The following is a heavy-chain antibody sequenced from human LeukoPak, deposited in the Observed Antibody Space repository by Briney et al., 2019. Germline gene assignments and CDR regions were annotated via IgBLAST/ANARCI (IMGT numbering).Heavy chain of an antibody. CDR1: GGSFSGYY. J-gene: IGHJ4*02. CDR3: ARGRWSVAAGTLDY. CDR2: INHSGST. Sequence: SETLSLTSAVYGGSFSGYYWSWIRQPPGKGLEWIGEINHSGSTNYNPSLKSRVTISVDTSKNQFSLKLSSVTAADTAVYYCARGRWSVAAGTLDYWGQGTLVTVSS. D-gene: IGHD6-13*01. V-gene: IGHV4-34*01.